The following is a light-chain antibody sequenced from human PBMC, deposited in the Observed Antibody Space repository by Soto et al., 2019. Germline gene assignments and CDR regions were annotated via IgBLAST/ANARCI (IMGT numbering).Light chain of an antibody. Sequence: QSVLTQPPSASGTPGQRVAISCSGSSSDIGTNYVYWYQQVPGTAPKLLIYSNDKRPSGVPDRYSASKSGTSASLAISGLRSKDESDYYCASWDDSLNGPVFGTGTKVTVL. J-gene: IGLJ1*01. CDR3: ASWDDSLNGPV. CDR1: SSDIGTNY. CDR2: SND. V-gene: IGLV1-47*02.